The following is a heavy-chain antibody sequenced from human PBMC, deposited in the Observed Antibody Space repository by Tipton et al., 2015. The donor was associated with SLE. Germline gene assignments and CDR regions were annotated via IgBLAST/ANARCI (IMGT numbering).Heavy chain of an antibody. Sequence: QVQLVQSGAEVKKPGSSVKVSCKASGGTFSNYAISWVRQAPGQGLEWMGGINPIIARVNYAQKFQDRVTITADESTNTAFMELSSLRSEDTAVYFCASWNREGRCSGGSCYPIYIFDYWGQGTQVTVSS. CDR2: INPIIARV. V-gene: IGHV1-69*01. D-gene: IGHD2-15*01. CDR3: ASWNREGRCSGGSCYPIYIFDY. CDR1: GGTFSNYA. J-gene: IGHJ4*02.